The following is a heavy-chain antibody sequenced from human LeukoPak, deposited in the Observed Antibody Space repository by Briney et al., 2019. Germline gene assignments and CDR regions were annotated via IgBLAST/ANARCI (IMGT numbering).Heavy chain of an antibody. J-gene: IGHJ4*02. CDR1: GGSISSYY. Sequence: SETLSLTCTVSGGSISSYYWSWIRQPAGKGLEWIGRIYTSGSTNYNPSLKSRVTMSVDTSKNQFSLKLSSVTAADTAVYYCARENVDYDFWSGYYPFDYWGQGTLVTVSS. V-gene: IGHV4-4*07. D-gene: IGHD3-3*01. CDR2: IYTSGST. CDR3: ARENVDYDFWSGYYPFDY.